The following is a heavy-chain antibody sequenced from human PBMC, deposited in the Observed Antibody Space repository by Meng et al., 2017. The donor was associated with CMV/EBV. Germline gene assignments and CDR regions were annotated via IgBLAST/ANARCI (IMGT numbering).Heavy chain of an antibody. Sequence: GESLKISCAASGFTFSSYEMNWVRQAPGKGLEWVSYICSSGSTIYYADSVKGRFTISRDNAKNSLYLQMNSLRAEDTAVYYCARGTYDFWSGYYMGLDYWGQGTLVTVSS. CDR1: GFTFSSYE. J-gene: IGHJ4*02. CDR3: ARGTYDFWSGYYMGLDY. V-gene: IGHV3-48*03. D-gene: IGHD3-3*01. CDR2: ICSSGSTI.